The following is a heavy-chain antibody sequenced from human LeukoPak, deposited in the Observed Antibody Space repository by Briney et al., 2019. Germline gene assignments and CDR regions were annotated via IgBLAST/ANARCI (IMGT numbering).Heavy chain of an antibody. CDR3: ARGGNVVVPAGANWFDP. Sequence: ASVKVSCKASGCTFTSYYMHWVRQAPGQGLEWMGIINPSGGSTSYAQKFQGRVTMTRDMSTSTVYMELSSLRSEDTAVYYCARGGNVVVPAGANWFDPWGQGTLVTVSS. CDR1: GCTFTSYY. V-gene: IGHV1-46*01. D-gene: IGHD2-2*01. CDR2: INPSGGST. J-gene: IGHJ5*02.